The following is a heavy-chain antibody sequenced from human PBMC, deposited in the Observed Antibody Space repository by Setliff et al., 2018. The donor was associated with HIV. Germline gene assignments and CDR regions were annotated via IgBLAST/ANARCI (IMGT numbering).Heavy chain of an antibody. Sequence: GASVKVSCKASGYTFTTYAIHWVRQAPGQRLEWMGWINAGNGNTKYSQKFQGRVTITRDTSASTAYMELSSLRSEDKAVYYCARNEVYYGSGSYVYWGQGTLVTVSS. CDR2: INAGNGNT. CDR1: GYTFTTYA. D-gene: IGHD3-10*01. CDR3: ARNEVYYGSGSYVY. J-gene: IGHJ4*02. V-gene: IGHV1-3*01.